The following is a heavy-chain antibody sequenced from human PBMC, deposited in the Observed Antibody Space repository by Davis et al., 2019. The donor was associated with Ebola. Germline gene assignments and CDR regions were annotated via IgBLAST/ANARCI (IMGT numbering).Heavy chain of an antibody. D-gene: IGHD4-23*01. J-gene: IGHJ5*02. CDR3: ARDYGGNSCWFDP. CDR1: GFTFDDYA. Sequence: GESLKISCAASGFTFDDYAMHWVRQAPGKGLEWVSLISGDGGSTYYADSVKGRFTISRDNSKNTLYLQMNSLRDEDTAVYYCARDYGGNSCWFDPWGQGTLVTVSS. CDR2: ISGDGGST. V-gene: IGHV3-43*02.